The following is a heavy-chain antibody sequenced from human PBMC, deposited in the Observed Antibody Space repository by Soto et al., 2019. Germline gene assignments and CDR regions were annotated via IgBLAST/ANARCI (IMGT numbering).Heavy chain of an antibody. D-gene: IGHD2-8*01. CDR2: IGKNGRDI. J-gene: IGHJ6*02. CDR3: VRAPGPMYDAIDA. CDR1: GFIFSEYE. V-gene: IGHV3-48*03. Sequence: PGGSLRLSCAVSGFIFSEYEFNWVRQAPGKGLEWVSYIGKNGRDIYDTDSVKGRFTIPRDADKSTMNLEMNSLRAEDTAIYYCVRAPGPMYDAIDAWGQGTMVTVSS.